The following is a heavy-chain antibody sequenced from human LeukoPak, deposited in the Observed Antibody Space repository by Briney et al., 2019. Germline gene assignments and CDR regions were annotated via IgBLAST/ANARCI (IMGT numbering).Heavy chain of an antibody. CDR3: AKLGANGYYYYYYMDV. CDR2: ISGSGGST. J-gene: IGHJ6*03. CDR1: GFTFSSYG. Sequence: GGSLRLSCAASGFTFSSYGMSWVRQAPGKGLEWVSAISGSGGSTYYADSVKGRFTISRDNSKNTLYLQMNSLRAEDTAVYYCAKLGANGYYYYYYMDVWGKGTTVTISS. V-gene: IGHV3-23*01. D-gene: IGHD1-26*01.